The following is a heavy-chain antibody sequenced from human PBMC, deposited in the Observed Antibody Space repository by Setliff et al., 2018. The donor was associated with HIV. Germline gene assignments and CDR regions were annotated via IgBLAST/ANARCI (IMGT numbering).Heavy chain of an antibody. J-gene: IGHJ1*01. Sequence: ASVKVSCKTSGDTFTSYDINRVRQAAGHGLEWMGWMTPYSGNTGYAQKFQGRVSMTRNTSISTAYVELSSLRSDDTAMYYCATDPGYSSTWYSESFQHWGQGTVVTVSS. V-gene: IGHV1-8*02. D-gene: IGHD6-13*01. CDR1: GDTFTSYD. CDR2: MTPYSGNT. CDR3: ATDPGYSSTWYSESFQH.